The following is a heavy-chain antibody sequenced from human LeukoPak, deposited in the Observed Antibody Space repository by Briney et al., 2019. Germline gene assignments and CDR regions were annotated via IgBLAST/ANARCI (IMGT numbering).Heavy chain of an antibody. CDR1: GFTFSNYA. CDR3: AKGGSGYHIGY. Sequence: QSGGSLRLSCAASGFTFSNYAMTWVRQAPGKGLEWVSAISGSGGSTYYADSVKGRFTISRDNSKNTLYLQMNSLRAEDTAVYYCAKGGSGYHIGYWGQGTLVTVSS. J-gene: IGHJ4*02. D-gene: IGHD3-10*01. CDR2: ISGSGGST. V-gene: IGHV3-23*01.